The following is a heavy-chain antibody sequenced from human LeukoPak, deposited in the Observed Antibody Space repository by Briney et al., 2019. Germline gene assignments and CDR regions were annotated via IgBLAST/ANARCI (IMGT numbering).Heavy chain of an antibody. V-gene: IGHV1-2*02. J-gene: IGHJ3*01. CDR2: INPTSGGT. D-gene: IGHD1-26*01. CDR3: ARGSSLSGSKLASDF. CDR1: EYTFTGYY. Sequence: GASVKVSCKASEYTFTGYYMHWLRQAPGQGLECMGWINPTSGGTNDAQNFQCRVTMTRDTSISTAYMELSRLGSDDTAVYYCARGSSLSGSKLASDFWGQGTMVTVSS.